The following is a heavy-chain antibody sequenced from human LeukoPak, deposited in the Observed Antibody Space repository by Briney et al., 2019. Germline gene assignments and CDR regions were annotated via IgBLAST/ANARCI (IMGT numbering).Heavy chain of an antibody. V-gene: IGHV3-66*01. J-gene: IGHJ4*02. CDR3: AKVSPINPSGYLDY. CDR1: GFTVSSNY. D-gene: IGHD3-3*01. Sequence: GGSLRLSCAVFGFTVSSNYMNWVRQAPGKGLEWVSVIYSGGSTYYADSVKGRFTISRDNSKNTLYLQMNSLRAEDAAIYYCAKVSPINPSGYLDYWGQGTLVTVSS. CDR2: IYSGGST.